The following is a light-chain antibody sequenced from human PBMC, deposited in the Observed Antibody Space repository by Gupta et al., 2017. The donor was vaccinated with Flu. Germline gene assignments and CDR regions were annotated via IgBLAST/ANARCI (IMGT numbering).Light chain of an antibody. J-gene: IGKJ3*01. CDR3: QQNYSTPLIT. Sequence: DIQMTQSPSSLSASVGDRVTITCRASQSISSYLNWYQQKPGKAPKLLIYAASSLQSGVPSRFSGSGSGTDXTLTISXLQQEDFATYYCQQNYSTPLITFGXGTKVDIK. CDR1: QSISSY. CDR2: AAS. V-gene: IGKV1-39*01.